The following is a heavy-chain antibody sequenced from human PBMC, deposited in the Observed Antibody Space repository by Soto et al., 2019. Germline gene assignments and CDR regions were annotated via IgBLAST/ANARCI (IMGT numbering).Heavy chain of an antibody. CDR2: VIPIFGTT. V-gene: IGHV1-69*06. CDR3: ARCDGGGGDIYFYSGMDV. D-gene: IGHD2-21*01. Sequence: ASVKVSCKASGGTFSSDAINWVRQAPGQGLEWMGGVIPIFGTTNFAQKFQGRVTISADKSTRAAYMELSSLRYEDTAVYYCARCDGGGGDIYFYSGMDVWGQGTTVTVSS. J-gene: IGHJ6*02. CDR1: GGTFSSDA.